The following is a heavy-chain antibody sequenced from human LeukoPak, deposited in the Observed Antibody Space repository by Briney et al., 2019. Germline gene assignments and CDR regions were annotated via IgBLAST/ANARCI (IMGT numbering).Heavy chain of an antibody. CDR1: GFTFNTFN. D-gene: IGHD3-9*01. V-gene: IGHV3-21*01. Sequence: GGSLRLSCAASGFTFNTFNMNWVRQAPGKGLEWVSSITSSGDYIYYADSVNGRFTTSRDNAKNSLSLQLNSLRVEETAVYYCARGHYDVLAASYKWTPDYWGQGTLVTVSS. CDR3: ARGHYDVLAASYKWTPDY. J-gene: IGHJ4*02. CDR2: ITSSGDYI.